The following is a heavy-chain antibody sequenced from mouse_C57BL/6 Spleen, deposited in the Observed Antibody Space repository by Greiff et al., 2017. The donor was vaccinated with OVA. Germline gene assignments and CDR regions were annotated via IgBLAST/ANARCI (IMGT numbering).Heavy chain of an antibody. CDR3: TRDLDGPLYYYAMDY. V-gene: IGHV5-9-1*02. CDR2: ISSGGDYI. D-gene: IGHD2-3*01. Sequence: EVQLVESGAGLVKPGGSLKLSCAASGFTFSSYAMSWVRQTPEKRLEWVAYISSGGDYIYYADTVKGRFTISRDNARNTLYLQMSSLKSEDTAMYYCTRDLDGPLYYYAMDYWGQGTSVTVSS. CDR1: GFTFSSYA. J-gene: IGHJ4*01.